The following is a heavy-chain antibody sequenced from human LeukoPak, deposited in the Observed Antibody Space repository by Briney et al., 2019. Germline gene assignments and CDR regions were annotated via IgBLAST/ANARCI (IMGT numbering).Heavy chain of an antibody. D-gene: IGHD6-6*01. CDR1: GGTFSSYA. J-gene: IGHJ4*02. V-gene: IGHV1-69*05. CDR2: IIPIFGTA. CDR3: ARSTASSVAPYYFDY. Sequence: SVKVSCKASGGTFSSYAISWVRQAPGQGLEWMGEIIPIFGTANYAQKFQGRVTITTDESTSTAYMELSSLRSEDTAVYYCARSTASSVAPYYFDYWGQGTLVTVSS.